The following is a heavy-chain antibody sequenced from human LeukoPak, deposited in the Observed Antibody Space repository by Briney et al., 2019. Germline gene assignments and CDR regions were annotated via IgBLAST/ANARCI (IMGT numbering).Heavy chain of an antibody. J-gene: IGHJ6*03. CDR2: INHSGST. CDR3: ARCYSGSYYYYYYMDV. CDR1: GGSFSGYY. Sequence: PSEILSLTCAVYGGSFSGYYWSWIRQPPGKGLEWIGEINHSGSTNYNPSLKSRVTISVDTSKNQFSLKLSSVTAADTAVYYCARCYSGSYYYYYYMDVWGKGTTVTVSS. V-gene: IGHV4-34*01. D-gene: IGHD1-26*01.